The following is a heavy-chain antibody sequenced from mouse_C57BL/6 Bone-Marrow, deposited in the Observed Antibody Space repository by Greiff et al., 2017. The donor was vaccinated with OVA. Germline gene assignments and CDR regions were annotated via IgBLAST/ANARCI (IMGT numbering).Heavy chain of an antibody. CDR2: ISYDGSN. V-gene: IGHV3-6*01. J-gene: IGHJ2*01. CDR3: ARDGY. CDR1: GYSITSGYY. Sequence: VQLQESGPGLVKPSQSLSLTCSVTGYSITSGYYWNWIRQFPGNKLEWMGYISYDGSNNYNPSLKNRISITRDTSKNQFFLKLNSVTTEDTATYYCARDGYLGQGTTLTVSS.